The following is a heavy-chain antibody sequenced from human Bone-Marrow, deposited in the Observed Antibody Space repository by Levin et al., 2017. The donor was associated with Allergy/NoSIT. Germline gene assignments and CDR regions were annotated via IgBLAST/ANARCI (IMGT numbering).Heavy chain of an antibody. CDR2: IIPILGIA. CDR1: GGTFSSYA. CDR3: AREGTTVTTRSSHVSGPCAY. Sequence: AASVKVSCKASGGTFSSYAISWVRQAPGQGLEWMGRIIPILGIANYAQKFQGRVTITADKSTSTAYMELSSLRSEDTAVYYCAREGTTVTTRSSHVSGPCAYWGQGTLVTVSS. J-gene: IGHJ4*02. D-gene: IGHD4-17*01. V-gene: IGHV1-69*04.